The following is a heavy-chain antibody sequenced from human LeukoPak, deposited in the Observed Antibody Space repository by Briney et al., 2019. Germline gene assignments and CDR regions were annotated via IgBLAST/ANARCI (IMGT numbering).Heavy chain of an antibody. CDR2: IYYSGST. CDR3: ARQEYSSSGKVDY. J-gene: IGHJ4*02. V-gene: IGHV4-59*01. CDR1: GGSISSYY. Sequence: SETLSLTCTVSGGSISSYYWSWIRQPPGKGLEWIGYIYYSGSTNYNPSLKSRVTISVDTSKNQFSLKLSSVTAADTAVYYCARQEYSSSGKVDYWGQGTLVTVSS. D-gene: IGHD6-6*01.